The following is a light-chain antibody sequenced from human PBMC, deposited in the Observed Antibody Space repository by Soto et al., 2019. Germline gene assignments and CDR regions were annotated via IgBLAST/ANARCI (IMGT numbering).Light chain of an antibody. CDR1: SSNIGAGYD. Sequence: QSVLTQPHSVSGAPGQKVTISCTGSSSNIGAGYDVNWYHQLPGTAPQLLIHGNSNRPSGVPDRFSGSKSGSPASLAITGLQAEDEADYFCQSYDSSLSGYVFGPGTKVTVL. V-gene: IGLV1-40*01. CDR3: QSYDSSLSGYV. CDR2: GNS. J-gene: IGLJ1*01.